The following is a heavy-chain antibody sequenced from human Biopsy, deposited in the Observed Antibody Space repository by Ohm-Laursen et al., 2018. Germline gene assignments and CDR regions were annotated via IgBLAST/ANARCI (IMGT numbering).Heavy chain of an antibody. CDR2: IIPIPNVA. CDR1: GDSFISYA. J-gene: IGHJ5*02. D-gene: IGHD1-26*01. V-gene: IGHV1-69*10. Sequence: SVKVSCKASGDSFISYAIGWVRQAPGQGLEWMGGIIPIPNVATYAQKFQGRITITADESTSTAYMELSSLTSDDTAVYFCARGEGSSWFDPWGHGTLVTVSS. CDR3: ARGEGSSWFDP.